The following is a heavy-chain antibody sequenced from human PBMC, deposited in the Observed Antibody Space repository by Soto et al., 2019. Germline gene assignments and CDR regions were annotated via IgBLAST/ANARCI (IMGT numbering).Heavy chain of an antibody. CDR3: ARNKVAGWLQFSPYYGMDV. D-gene: IGHD5-12*01. CDR2: IWYDGSNK. Sequence: GGSLRLSCAASGFTFSSYGMHWVRQAPGKGLEWVAVIWYDGSNKYYADSVKGRFTISRDNSKNTLYLQMNSLRAEDTAVYYCARNKVAGWLQFSPYYGMDVWGQGTTVTVSS. CDR1: GFTFSSYG. V-gene: IGHV3-33*01. J-gene: IGHJ6*02.